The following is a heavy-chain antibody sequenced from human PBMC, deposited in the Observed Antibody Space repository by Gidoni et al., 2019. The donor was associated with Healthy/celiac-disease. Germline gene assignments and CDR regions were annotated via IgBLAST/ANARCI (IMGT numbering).Heavy chain of an antibody. V-gene: IGHV4-34*01. D-gene: IGHD3-10*01. CDR1: GGSFSGSY. Sequence: QVQLQQWGAGLLKPSETLSLTCAVYGGSFSGSYWSWIRQPPGQGREWIGEINHSGSTNYNPSLKSRVTISVDTSKNQFSRKLSSVTAADTAVYYCARKKGYYGSGSYYTSYYYYGMDVWGQGTTVTVSS. J-gene: IGHJ6*02. CDR2: INHSGST. CDR3: ARKKGYYGSGSYYTSYYYYGMDV.